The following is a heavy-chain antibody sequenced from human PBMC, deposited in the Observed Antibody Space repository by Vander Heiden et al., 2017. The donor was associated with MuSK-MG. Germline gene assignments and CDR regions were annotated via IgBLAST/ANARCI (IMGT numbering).Heavy chain of an antibody. CDR1: GGSISSSSYY. J-gene: IGHJ6*02. D-gene: IGHD2-15*01. Sequence: QLQLQESGPGRVTPSETLSLTCTVPGGSISSSSYYWGWIRQPPGKGLEWIGGIYYSGSTYYNPSLKSRVTISVDTSKNQFSRKLSSVTAADTAVYYCARLYCSGGSCYSGYGMDVWGQGTTVTVSS. CDR2: IYYSGST. CDR3: ARLYCSGGSCYSGYGMDV. V-gene: IGHV4-39*01.